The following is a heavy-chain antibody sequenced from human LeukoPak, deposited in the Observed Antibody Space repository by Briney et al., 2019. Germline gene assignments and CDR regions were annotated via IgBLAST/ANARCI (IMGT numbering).Heavy chain of an antibody. CDR1: GCSISSGYY. Sequence: SETLSLTCGVSGCSISSGYYWGWIRQPPGKGLEWIGSIYQSGSTYYNPSLKSRVTISVDTSKNQFSLKLSSVTAADTAVYYCARAPPDSSGYHDYWGQGTLVTVSS. D-gene: IGHD3-22*01. CDR2: IYQSGST. CDR3: ARAPPDSSGYHDY. J-gene: IGHJ4*02. V-gene: IGHV4-38-2*01.